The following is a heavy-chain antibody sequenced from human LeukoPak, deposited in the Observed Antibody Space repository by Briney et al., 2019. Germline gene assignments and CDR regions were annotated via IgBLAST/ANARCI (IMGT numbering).Heavy chain of an antibody. CDR3: AREGVDGYNFY. CDR2: IIPILGIA. V-gene: IGHV1-69*04. Sequence: GSSVKVSCKASGGTFSSYAISWVRLAPGQGLEWMGRIIPILGIANYAQKFQGRVTITADKSTSTAYMELSSLRSEDTAVYYCAREGVDGYNFYWGQGTLVTVSS. D-gene: IGHD5-24*01. J-gene: IGHJ4*02. CDR1: GGTFSSYA.